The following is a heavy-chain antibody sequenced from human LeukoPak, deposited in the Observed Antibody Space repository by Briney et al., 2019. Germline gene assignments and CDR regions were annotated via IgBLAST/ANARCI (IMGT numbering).Heavy chain of an antibody. CDR1: GFTFSSYS. CDR2: ISNSSSTI. CDR3: ARSYYYDSIPSAFDI. D-gene: IGHD3-22*01. J-gene: IGHJ3*02. Sequence: GGSLRLFCAASGFTFSSYSMNWVRQAPGKGLEWVSYISNSSSTIYYADSVKGRFTISRDNAKNSLYLQMNSLRAEDTALYYCARSYYYDSIPSAFDIWGQGTMVTVSS. V-gene: IGHV3-48*04.